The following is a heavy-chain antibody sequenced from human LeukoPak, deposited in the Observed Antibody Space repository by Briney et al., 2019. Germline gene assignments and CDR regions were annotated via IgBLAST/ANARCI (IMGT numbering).Heavy chain of an antibody. D-gene: IGHD3-3*01. CDR3: AKLSSGNLYYFDY. Sequence: GGSLRLSCTASGFSFSGHWMHWARQLPGKGLVWVSRISPTGSTTSYADSVKGRFTISRDNSKNTLYLQMNSLRAEDTAVYYCAKLSSGNLYYFDYWGQGTLVTVSS. CDR2: ISPTGSTT. J-gene: IGHJ4*02. V-gene: IGHV3-74*01. CDR1: GFSFSGHW.